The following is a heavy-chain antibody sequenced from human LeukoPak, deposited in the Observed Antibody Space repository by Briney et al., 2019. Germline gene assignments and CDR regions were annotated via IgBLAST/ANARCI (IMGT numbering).Heavy chain of an antibody. CDR1: GGSISSGSYY. J-gene: IGHJ4*02. D-gene: IGHD5-18*01. CDR3: ARGGYSYGYSSFDY. Sequence: PSQTLSLTCTVSGGSISSGSYYWSWIRQPAGKGLECIGRIYTSGSTNYNPSLKSRVTISVDTSKNQFPLKLSSVTAADTAVYYCARGGYSYGYSSFDYWGQGTLVTVSS. CDR2: IYTSGST. V-gene: IGHV4-61*02.